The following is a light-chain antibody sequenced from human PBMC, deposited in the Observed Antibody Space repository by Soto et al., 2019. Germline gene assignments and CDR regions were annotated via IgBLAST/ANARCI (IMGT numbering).Light chain of an antibody. Sequence: EIVLTQSPGTLSLSPGERATLSCRASQSVSSSLLAWYQQKPGQAPRLLIYVASSRATGIPDRFSGSGSGTVFTLTICRLEPEDVAVYYCQQYDSSPRTFGQGTKVDIK. J-gene: IGKJ1*01. CDR1: QSVSSSL. V-gene: IGKV3-20*01. CDR2: VAS. CDR3: QQYDSSPRT.